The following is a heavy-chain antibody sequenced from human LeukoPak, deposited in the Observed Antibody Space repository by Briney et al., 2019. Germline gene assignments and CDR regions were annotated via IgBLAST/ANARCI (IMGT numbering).Heavy chain of an antibody. CDR2: ISSSGSTI. J-gene: IGHJ6*03. CDR1: GFTFSSYE. V-gene: IGHV3-48*03. Sequence: PGGSLRLSCAASGFTFSSYEMNWVRQAPGKGLEWVSYISSSGSTIYYADSVKGRFTISRDNAKNSLYLQMNSLRAEDTAVYYCARRARGYSYYYYYYMDVWGKGTTVTISS. CDR3: ARRARGYSYYYYYYMDV. D-gene: IGHD5-18*01.